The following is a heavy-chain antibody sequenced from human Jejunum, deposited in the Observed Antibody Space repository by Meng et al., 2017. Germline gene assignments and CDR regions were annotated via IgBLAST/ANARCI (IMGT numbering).Heavy chain of an antibody. Sequence: GESLKTSCAGPGFPLDDYAMQWVREAPGKGLEWVSLISWDGVNTYYGDSVKGRFTISRDNSKNSLYLEMNSLKPEDTALYYCAKDMGWKVSMAETGPIDDWGQGALVTVSS. D-gene: IGHD1-1*01. CDR3: AKDMGWKVSMAETGPIDD. V-gene: IGHV3-43D*03. CDR2: ISWDGVNT. CDR1: GFPLDDYA. J-gene: IGHJ4*02.